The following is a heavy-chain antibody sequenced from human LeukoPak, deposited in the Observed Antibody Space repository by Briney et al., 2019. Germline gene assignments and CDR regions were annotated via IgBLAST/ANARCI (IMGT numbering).Heavy chain of an antibody. J-gene: IGHJ6*02. Sequence: SVKVSCKASGGTFSSYAISWVRQAPGQGLEWMGRIIPILGIANYAQKFQGRVTITADKSTSTAYMELSSLGSEDTAVYYCARADEDTAMVSDYYGMDVWGQGTTVTVSS. V-gene: IGHV1-69*04. CDR3: ARADEDTAMVSDYYGMDV. CDR2: IIPILGIA. CDR1: GGTFSSYA. D-gene: IGHD5-18*01.